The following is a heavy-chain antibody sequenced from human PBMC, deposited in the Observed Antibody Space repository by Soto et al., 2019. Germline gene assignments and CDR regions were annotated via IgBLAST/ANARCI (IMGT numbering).Heavy chain of an antibody. CDR2: IWYDGSDK. V-gene: IGHV3-33*01. J-gene: IGHJ3*02. CDR3: ARDRYPNYPPDAFDI. D-gene: IGHD4-4*01. CDR1: GFTLSSNG. Sequence: GWALRLSCAASGFTLSSNGMHWVRQAPGKGLEWVAFIWYDGSDKYYADSVKGRFTISRDNSKNTLYLQMNSLRAEDTAVYYCARDRYPNYPPDAFDIWGQGTLVT.